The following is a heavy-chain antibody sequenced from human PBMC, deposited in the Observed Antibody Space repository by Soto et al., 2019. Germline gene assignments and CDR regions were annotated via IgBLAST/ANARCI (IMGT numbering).Heavy chain of an antibody. Sequence: EVQLLESGGGLVQPGGSLRLSCAASGFTFSSYAMSWVRQAPGKGLEWVSAISGSGGSTYYADSVKGRFTISRDNSKNTLYLQMNSLRAEDTAVYYCAKRSRTGYCSSTSCYGGMDVWGQGTTVTVSS. CDR1: GFTFSSYA. V-gene: IGHV3-23*01. CDR3: AKRSRTGYCSSTSCYGGMDV. D-gene: IGHD2-2*03. J-gene: IGHJ6*02. CDR2: ISGSGGST.